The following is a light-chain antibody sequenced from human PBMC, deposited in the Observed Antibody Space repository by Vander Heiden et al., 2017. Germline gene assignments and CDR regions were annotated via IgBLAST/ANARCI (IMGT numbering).Light chain of an antibody. CDR1: KLGDNY. J-gene: IGLJ2*01. CDR2: QDS. Sequence: SYELTQPPAVSVSPGQTASITCSGDKLGDNYACWYQQKPGQSPVLVIYQDSKRPSGIPERFSGSNSGNTATLTISGTQAMDEANYYCQAWDVYSVVFGGGTKLTVL. V-gene: IGLV3-1*01. CDR3: QAWDVYSVV.